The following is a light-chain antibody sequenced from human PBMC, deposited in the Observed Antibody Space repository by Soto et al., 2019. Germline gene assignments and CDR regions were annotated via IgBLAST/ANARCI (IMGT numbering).Light chain of an antibody. J-gene: IGKJ1*01. CDR2: GAS. V-gene: IGKV3-20*01. CDR1: QSVSSSY. Sequence: EIVLTQSPGKLSLSPCDRATLSCRTSQSVSSSYLAWYQQKPGQAPRLLIYGASSRATGIPDRFSGSGSGTDFTLTISRLEPEDFAVNYCQQYGSSPRTFGQGTKVDIK. CDR3: QQYGSSPRT.